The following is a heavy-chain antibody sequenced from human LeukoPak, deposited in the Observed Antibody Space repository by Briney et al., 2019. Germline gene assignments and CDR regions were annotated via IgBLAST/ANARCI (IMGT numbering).Heavy chain of an antibody. Sequence: HPGGSLRLSCAASGFNFSNTWMAWVRQAPGKGLDWVANINQDGGTRQYADSVKGRFTISRDNAKNSLYLEMNSLRAEDTGLYHCARDMKGNLDYWGQGTLVTVSS. CDR1: GFNFSNTW. CDR2: INQDGGTR. V-gene: IGHV3-7*01. D-gene: IGHD3-16*01. J-gene: IGHJ4*02. CDR3: ARDMKGNLDY.